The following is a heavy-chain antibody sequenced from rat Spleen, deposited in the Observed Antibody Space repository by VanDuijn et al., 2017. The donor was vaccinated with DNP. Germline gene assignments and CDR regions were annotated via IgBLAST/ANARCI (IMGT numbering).Heavy chain of an antibody. Sequence: EVQLVESGGGPVQPGRSLKLSCVASGLTFSDYAMAWVRQAPGKGLEWVASISTGGGNTYYRDSVKGRFTISRDDAKATLYLHMDSLRSEDTATYYCARQDPFDYWGQGVMVTVSS. CDR2: ISTGGGNT. CDR3: ARQDPFDY. J-gene: IGHJ2*01. CDR1: GLTFSDYA. V-gene: IGHV5S13*01.